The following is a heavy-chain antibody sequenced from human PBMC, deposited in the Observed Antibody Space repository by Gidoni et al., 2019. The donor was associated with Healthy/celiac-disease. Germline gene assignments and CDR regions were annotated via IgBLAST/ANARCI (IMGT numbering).Heavy chain of an antibody. D-gene: IGHD6-19*01. CDR3: TTAQWPESLNYYYYGMDV. J-gene: IGHJ6*02. CDR2: IKSKTDGGTT. Sequence: EVQLVESGGGLVKPGGSLRLSCAASGFPFSNAWMNWVRQAPGKGLEWVGRIKSKTDGGTTDYAAPVKGRFTISRDDSKNTLYLQMNSLKTEDTAVYYCTTAQWPESLNYYYYGMDVWGQGTTVTVSS. V-gene: IGHV3-15*07. CDR1: GFPFSNAW.